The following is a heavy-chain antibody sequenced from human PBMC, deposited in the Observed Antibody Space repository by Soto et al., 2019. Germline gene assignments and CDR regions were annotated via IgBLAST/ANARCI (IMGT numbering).Heavy chain of an antibody. J-gene: IGHJ3*02. CDR1: GYTFTSFG. CDR2: ISAYNGNT. V-gene: IGHV1-18*01. D-gene: IGHD2-15*01. CDR3: ARDHRGGTDAFDI. Sequence: QVQLVQAGAEVKKPGASVKVSCKASGYTFTSFGISWVRQAPGQGLEWMGWISAYNGNTNYAENLQGRVTMTTDTSTSTAYMELRSLRSDDKAVYYCARDHRGGTDAFDIWGQGTMVTVSS.